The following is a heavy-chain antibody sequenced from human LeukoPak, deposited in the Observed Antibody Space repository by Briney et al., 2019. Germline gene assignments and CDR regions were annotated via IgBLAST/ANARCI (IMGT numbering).Heavy chain of an antibody. CDR3: ARLLLAGYGDPRYSDY. CDR2: ISSSSSYI. J-gene: IGHJ4*02. V-gene: IGHV3-21*01. D-gene: IGHD4-17*01. CDR1: GFTFSSYS. Sequence: GGSLRLSCAASGFTFSSYSMNWVRQAPGKGLEWVSSISSSSSYIYYADSVKGRFTISRDNAKNSLYLQMNSLRAEDTAVYYCARLLLAGYGDPRYSDYWGQGTLVTVSS.